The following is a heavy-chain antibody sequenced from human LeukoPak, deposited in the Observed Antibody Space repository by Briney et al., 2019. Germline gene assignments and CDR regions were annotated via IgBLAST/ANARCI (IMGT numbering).Heavy chain of an antibody. CDR2: INHSGST. J-gene: IGHJ3*02. CDR1: GGSFSGYY. CDR3: ARLGMSSELHDAFDI. Sequence: SETLSLTCAVYGGSFSGYYWSGIRQPPGKGLEWIGEINHSGSTNYNPSLKSRVTISVDTSKNQFSLKLSSVTAADTAVYYCARLGMSSELHDAFDIWGQGTMVTVSS. V-gene: IGHV4-34*01. D-gene: IGHD2-15*01.